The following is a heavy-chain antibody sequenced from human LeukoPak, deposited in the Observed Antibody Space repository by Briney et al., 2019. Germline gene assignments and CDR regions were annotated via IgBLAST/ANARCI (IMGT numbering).Heavy chain of an antibody. V-gene: IGHV1-2*02. J-gene: IGHJ4*02. CDR3: ARSYSEYYYDSSGYYGY. CDR1: GYTFTGYY. Sequence: ASVKVSCKAPGYTFTGYYMHWVRQAPGQGLEWMGWINPNSGGTNYAQKFQGRVTMTRDTSIRTAYMELSRLRSDDTAVYYCARSYSEYYYDSSGYYGYWGQGTLVTVSS. D-gene: IGHD3-22*01. CDR2: INPNSGGT.